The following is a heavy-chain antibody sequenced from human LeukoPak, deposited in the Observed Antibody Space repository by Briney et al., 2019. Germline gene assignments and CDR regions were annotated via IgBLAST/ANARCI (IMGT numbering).Heavy chain of an antibody. CDR3: ARVSCSGGSCYSSLPFDY. D-gene: IGHD2-15*01. CDR1: GGSISSGGYY. CDR2: IYYSGST. Sequence: SQTLSLTCTVSGGSISSGGYYWSWIRQHPGKGLEWIGYIYYSGSTYYNPSLKSRVTISVDTPKNQSSLKLSSVTAADTAVYYCARVSCSGGSCYSSLPFDYWGQGTLVTVSS. J-gene: IGHJ4*02. V-gene: IGHV4-31*03.